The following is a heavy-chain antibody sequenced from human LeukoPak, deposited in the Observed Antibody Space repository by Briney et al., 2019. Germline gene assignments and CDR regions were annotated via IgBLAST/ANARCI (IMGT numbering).Heavy chain of an antibody. CDR1: GGSISSSNW. J-gene: IGHJ6*02. Sequence: PSGTLSLTCAVSGGSISSSNWWSWVRQPPGKGLEWIGEIYHSGSTNYNPSLKSRVTISVDKSKNQFSLKLSSVTAADTAVYYCARHGVVVVAATGYYGMDVWGQGTTVTVSS. V-gene: IGHV4-4*02. CDR3: ARHGVVVVAATGYYGMDV. CDR2: IYHSGST. D-gene: IGHD2-15*01.